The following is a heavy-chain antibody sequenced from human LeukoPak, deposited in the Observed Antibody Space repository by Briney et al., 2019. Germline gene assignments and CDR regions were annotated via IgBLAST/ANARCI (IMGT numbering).Heavy chain of an antibody. D-gene: IGHD4-23*01. Sequence: PGGSLRLSCAASGFTFSSYAMSWVRRAPGKGLEWVSAISGSGGSTYYADSVKGRFTISRDNSKNTLYLQMNSLRAEDTAVYYCAKDFLAEDYGGNFEYFDYWGQGTLVTVSS. V-gene: IGHV3-23*01. CDR1: GFTFSSYA. CDR2: ISGSGGST. CDR3: AKDFLAEDYGGNFEYFDY. J-gene: IGHJ4*02.